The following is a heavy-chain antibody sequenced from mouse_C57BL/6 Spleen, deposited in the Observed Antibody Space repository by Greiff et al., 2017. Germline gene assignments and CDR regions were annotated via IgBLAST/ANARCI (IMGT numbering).Heavy chain of an antibody. CDR2: IDPNSGGT. V-gene: IGHV1-72*01. CDR1: GYTFTSYW. CDR3: ARPGTGAMDY. Sequence: QVQLQQPGAELVKPGASVTLSCKASGYTFTSYWMHWVKQRPGRGLGWIGRIDPNSGGTKYNEKFKSKATLTVDKPSSTAYMQLSSLTSEDSAVYYCARPGTGAMDYWGQGTSVTVSS. J-gene: IGHJ4*01. D-gene: IGHD4-1*01.